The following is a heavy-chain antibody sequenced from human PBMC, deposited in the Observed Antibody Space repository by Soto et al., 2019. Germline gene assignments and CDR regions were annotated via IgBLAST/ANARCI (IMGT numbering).Heavy chain of an antibody. J-gene: IGHJ4*01. V-gene: IGHV4-59*01. Sequence: RQPPGKGLEWIGYIYYTGSINYNPSFKTRVAIPMDTSKNQFSLNLSSVTAADTAVYYCGXXXXXXXXXXRGLGTPVTVTS. CDR2: IYYTGSI. CDR3: GXXXXXXXXXX.